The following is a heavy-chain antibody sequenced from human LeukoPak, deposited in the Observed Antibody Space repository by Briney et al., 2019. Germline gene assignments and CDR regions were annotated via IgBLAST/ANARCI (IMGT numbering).Heavy chain of an antibody. V-gene: IGHV1-69*05. CDR3: ARDDVVGARLRDAFDI. D-gene: IGHD1-26*01. J-gene: IGHJ3*02. CDR1: GGTFSSYA. Sequence: GASVKVSRKASGGTFSSYAISWVRQAPGQGLEWMGRIIPIFGTANNAQKFQGRVTITTDESTSTAYMELSSLRSEDTAVYYCARDDVVGARLRDAFDIWGQGTMVTVSS. CDR2: IIPIFGTA.